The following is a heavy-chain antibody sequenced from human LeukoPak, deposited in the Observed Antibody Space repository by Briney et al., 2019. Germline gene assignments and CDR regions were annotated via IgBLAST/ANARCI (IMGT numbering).Heavy chain of an antibody. CDR1: GFNFDVCA. D-gene: IGHD2-8*01. J-gene: IGHJ4*02. V-gene: IGHV3-9*01. CDR3: AKEGSVCTNGICRYFDD. CDR2: ISWNSGHI. Sequence: GGSLRLSCAASGFNFDVCAMHWVRQAPAKGPESVSSISWNSGHIVYADSVKGRFTISRDNAKNSLYLQMDSLRGEDTALYYCAKEGSVCTNGICRYFDDWGQGTLVTVSS.